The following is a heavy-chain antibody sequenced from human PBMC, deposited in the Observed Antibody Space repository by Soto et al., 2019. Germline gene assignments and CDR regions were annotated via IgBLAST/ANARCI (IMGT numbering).Heavy chain of an antibody. J-gene: IGHJ5*02. D-gene: IGHD1-7*01. V-gene: IGHV3-23*01. CDR1: GFTFSSYA. Sequence: GGSLRLSCAASGFTFSSYAMSWVRQAPGKGLEWVSAISGSGGSTYYADPVKGRFTISRDNSKNTLYLQMNSLRAEDTAVYYCAKEYPSITGTNGHNWFDPWGQGTLVTVSS. CDR3: AKEYPSITGTNGHNWFDP. CDR2: ISGSGGST.